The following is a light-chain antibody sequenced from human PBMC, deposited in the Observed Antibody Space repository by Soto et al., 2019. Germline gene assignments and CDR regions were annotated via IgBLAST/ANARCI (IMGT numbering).Light chain of an antibody. CDR1: SGSVSTNYY. J-gene: IGLJ7*01. CDR3: VLYMTSGISV. Sequence: QAVVTQEPSFSVSPGGTVTLTCGLSSGSVSTNYYPSWHQQTPGQAPRTLIYSTNIRSSGVPDRFSGSILGNKAALTIAGAQADDESDYYCVLYMTSGISVFGGGTQLTVL. V-gene: IGLV8-61*01. CDR2: STN.